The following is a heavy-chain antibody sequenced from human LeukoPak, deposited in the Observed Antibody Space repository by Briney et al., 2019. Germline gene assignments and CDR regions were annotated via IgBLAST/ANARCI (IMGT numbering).Heavy chain of an antibody. V-gene: IGHV1-18*01. D-gene: IGHD4-17*01. J-gene: IGHJ5*02. CDR2: ISAYNGNT. CDR1: GYTFTSYG. Sequence: GASVKVSCKASGYTFTSYGISWVRQAPGQGLEWMGWISAYNGNTNYAQKLQGRVTMTIDTSTSTAYMELRSLRSDDTAVYYCARDHGDYVLRDWFDPWGQGTLVTVSS. CDR3: ARDHGDYVLRDWFDP.